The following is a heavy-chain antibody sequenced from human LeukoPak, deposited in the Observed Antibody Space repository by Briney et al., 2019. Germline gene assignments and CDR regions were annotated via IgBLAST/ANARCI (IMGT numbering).Heavy chain of an antibody. D-gene: IGHD2-8*01. V-gene: IGHV1-69*04. J-gene: IGHJ6*02. CDR2: IIPILGIA. Sequence: SVKVSCKASGGTFSSYAISWVRQAPGQGLEWMGRIIPILGIANYAQKFQGRVTITADKATSTAYMELSSLRSEDTAVYYCAVYATSYYYYGMDVWGQGTTVTVSS. CDR1: GGTFSSYA. CDR3: AVYATSYYYYGMDV.